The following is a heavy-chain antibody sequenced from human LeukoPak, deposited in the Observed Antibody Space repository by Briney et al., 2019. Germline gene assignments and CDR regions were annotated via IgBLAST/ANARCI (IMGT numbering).Heavy chain of an antibody. D-gene: IGHD4-17*01. CDR3: ARAVTTHYYYYMDV. Sequence: PSETLSLTCAVYGGSFSGYYWSWIRQPPGKGLEWIGEINHSGSTNYNPSLKSRVTISVDTSKNQFSLKLSSVTAADTAVYYCARAVTTHYYYYMDVWGKGTTVTISS. J-gene: IGHJ6*03. CDR2: INHSGST. CDR1: GGSFSGYY. V-gene: IGHV4-34*01.